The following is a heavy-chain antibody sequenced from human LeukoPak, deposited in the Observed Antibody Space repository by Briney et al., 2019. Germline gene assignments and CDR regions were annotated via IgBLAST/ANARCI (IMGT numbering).Heavy chain of an antibody. CDR1: GFTFSSYV. D-gene: IGHD1-14*01. CDR3: ARGHAALRYYFDY. V-gene: IGHV3-30-3*01. CDR2: ISDDGINK. Sequence: GGSLRLSCAASGFTFSSYVMHWVRQAPGKGLEWVAVISDDGINKYYADSVKGRFTISRDNSKSALFLQLNSLRAEDTAVYYCARGHAALRYYFDYWGQGTLITVSS. J-gene: IGHJ4*02.